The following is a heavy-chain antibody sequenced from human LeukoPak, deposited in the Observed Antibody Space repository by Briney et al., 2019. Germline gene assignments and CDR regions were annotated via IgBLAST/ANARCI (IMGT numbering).Heavy chain of an antibody. V-gene: IGHV3-7*01. CDR2: IKQDGSEK. CDR3: ARGRNSFDY. Sequence: GGSLRLSCAASRFTFSSYWMSWVRQAPGKGLEWVANIKQDGSEKYYVDSVKGRFTISRDNAENSLFLQMNSLRAEDTAVYYCARGRNSFDYWDRGTLVTVSS. J-gene: IGHJ4*02. CDR1: RFTFSSYW.